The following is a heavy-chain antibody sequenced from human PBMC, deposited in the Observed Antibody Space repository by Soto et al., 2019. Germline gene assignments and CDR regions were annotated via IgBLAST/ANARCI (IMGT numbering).Heavy chain of an antibody. D-gene: IGHD3-3*01. CDR2: IIPIFGTA. V-gene: IGHV1-69*13. J-gene: IGHJ6*02. CDR3: ANDFWSGYPHTHQYGMDV. Sequence: ASVKVSCKASGGTFSGYAISWVRQSPGQGLEWMGGIIPIFGTANYAQKFQGRVTITADESTSTAYMELSSLRSEDTAVYYCANDFWSGYPHTHQYGMDVWGQGTTVTVSS. CDR1: GGTFSGYA.